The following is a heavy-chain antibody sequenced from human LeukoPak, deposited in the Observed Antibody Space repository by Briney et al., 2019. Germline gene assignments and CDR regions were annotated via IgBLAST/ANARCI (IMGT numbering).Heavy chain of an antibody. CDR1: GFTFSHYA. Sequence: GGSLRLSCAASGFTFSHYAMHWVRQAPGKGLEWLGVISSDGSHKYYVDSVRGRFTISRDDSKNTLYLQMNSLRVEDTAVYYCAKDETKGRSSYFDHWGQGTLVTVSS. D-gene: IGHD2-15*01. V-gene: IGHV3-30*04. CDR3: AKDETKGRSSYFDH. CDR2: ISSDGSHK. J-gene: IGHJ4*02.